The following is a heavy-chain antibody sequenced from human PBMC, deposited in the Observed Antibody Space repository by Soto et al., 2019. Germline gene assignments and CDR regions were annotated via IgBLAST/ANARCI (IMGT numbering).Heavy chain of an antibody. V-gene: IGHV1-8*01. CDR2: MNPNSGNT. J-gene: IGHJ5*02. D-gene: IGHD2-15*01. Sequence: QVQLVQSGAEVKKPGASVKVSCKASGYTFTSYDINWVRQATGQGLEWMGWMNPNSGNTGYAQKFQGSVTMTRNTSISTAYMELSSLRSEDTAVYYCAREERDCSGGSCYSRWFDPWGQGTLVTVSS. CDR1: GYTFTSYD. CDR3: AREERDCSGGSCYSRWFDP.